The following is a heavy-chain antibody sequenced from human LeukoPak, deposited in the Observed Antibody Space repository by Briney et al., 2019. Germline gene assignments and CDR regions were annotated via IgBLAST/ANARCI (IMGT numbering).Heavy chain of an antibody. J-gene: IGHJ4*02. CDR2: IYTSGSA. V-gene: IGHV4-4*07. CDR3: ARDLGYDSSGYHY. CDR1: GDSFSTSY. D-gene: IGHD3-22*01. Sequence: PSETLSLTCAVSGDSFSTSYWNWIRQPAGKGLEWIGRIYTSGSANYNPSLKSRVTMSIDTSKKQFSLNLSSVTAADTTVYYCARDLGYDSSGYHYWGQGTLVTVSS.